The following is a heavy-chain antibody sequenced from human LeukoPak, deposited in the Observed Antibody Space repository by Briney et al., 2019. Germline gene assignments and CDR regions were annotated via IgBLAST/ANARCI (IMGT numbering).Heavy chain of an antibody. CDR1: GGSISSSSAY. CDR2: IYYSGTT. V-gene: IGHV4-39*01. Sequence: KPSETLSLTCTVSGGSISSSSAYWGWIRQPPGKELEWIGNIYYSGTTYYNPSLKSRVTISVDTSKNQFSLKVSSVTAADTAVYYCARRNGYNSRFDPWGQGTLVTVFS. J-gene: IGHJ5*02. D-gene: IGHD5-24*01. CDR3: ARRNGYNSRFDP.